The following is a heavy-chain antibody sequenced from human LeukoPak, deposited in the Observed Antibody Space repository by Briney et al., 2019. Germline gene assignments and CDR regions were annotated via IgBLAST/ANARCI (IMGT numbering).Heavy chain of an antibody. D-gene: IGHD6-19*01. Sequence: GGSLRLSGAASGFTFDDYAMPWVRQAPGKGLEWVSGINWNSGTIGYADSVKGRFTISRDNAKNSLYLQMNSLRAEDTALYYCAKDMRSGWRRYYYYVMDVWGQGTTVTVSS. J-gene: IGHJ6*02. CDR3: AKDMRSGWRRYYYYVMDV. CDR2: INWNSGTI. CDR1: GFTFDDYA. V-gene: IGHV3-9*01.